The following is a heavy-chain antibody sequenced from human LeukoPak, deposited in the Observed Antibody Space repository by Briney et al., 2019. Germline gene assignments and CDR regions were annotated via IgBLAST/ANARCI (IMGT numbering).Heavy chain of an antibody. CDR1: SYTFNDYG. D-gene: IGHD6-6*01. CDR3: ARGEYSSSCFVY. CDR2: ISAYNGNT. Sequence: ASVKVSCKASSYTFNDYGISWVRQAPGQGLEWMGWISAYNGNTNYAQKFQGRVTMTTDTSTRTAYMELSSLRSEDTAVYYCARGEYSSSCFVYWGQGTLVTVSS. J-gene: IGHJ4*02. V-gene: IGHV1-18*01.